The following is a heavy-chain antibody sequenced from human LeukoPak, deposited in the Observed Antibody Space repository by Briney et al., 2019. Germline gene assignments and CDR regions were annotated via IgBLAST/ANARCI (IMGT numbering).Heavy chain of an antibody. J-gene: IGHJ5*02. CDR3: ARVLCLGYCSSTSWGSGFDP. D-gene: IGHD2-2*01. Sequence: SETLSLTCAVYGGSFSGYYWSWMRQPPGQGLEWIGEINYSGSTDYNPSLKSRVTIALDTSKNRFSLRLSSVTAADTAVYYCARVLCLGYCSSTSWGSGFDPWGQGTLVTVSS. CDR1: GGSFSGYY. V-gene: IGHV4-34*01. CDR2: INYSGST.